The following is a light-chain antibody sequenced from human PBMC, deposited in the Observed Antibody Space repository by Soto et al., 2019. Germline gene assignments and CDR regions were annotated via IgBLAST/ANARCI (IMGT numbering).Light chain of an antibody. CDR2: GPS. V-gene: IGKV3-20*01. Sequence: EIVLTQSPGTLSLSPGESATLSCRASQSVSSSYLAWYQQKPGQAPRLLIYGPSYRATGIPDRFSGSGSGTDFTLTIARLEPEDSAVYYCQQYGSFPKTFGQGTKVDIK. J-gene: IGKJ1*01. CDR3: QQYGSFPKT. CDR1: QSVSSSY.